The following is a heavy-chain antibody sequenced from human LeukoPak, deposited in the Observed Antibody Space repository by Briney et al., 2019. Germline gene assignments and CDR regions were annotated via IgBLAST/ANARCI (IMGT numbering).Heavy chain of an antibody. CDR1: GFTFSSYS. Sequence: GGSLRLSCAASGFTFSSYSMNWVRQAPGKGLEWVSSISSSSSYIYYVDSVKGRFTISKDNSKNTLYLQMNSLRAEDTAVYYCAKDSGYTSSWYFGDYWGQGTLVTVSS. V-gene: IGHV3-21*01. J-gene: IGHJ4*02. CDR2: ISSSSSYI. D-gene: IGHD6-13*01. CDR3: AKDSGYTSSWYFGDY.